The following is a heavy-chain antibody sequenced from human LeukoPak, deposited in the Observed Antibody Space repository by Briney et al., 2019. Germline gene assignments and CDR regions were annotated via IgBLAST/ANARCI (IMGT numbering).Heavy chain of an antibody. D-gene: IGHD3-16*01. V-gene: IGHV4-39*07. CDR1: GGSISSSSYY. CDR3: ARKPLARGPFDY. J-gene: IGHJ4*02. Sequence: SETLSLTCTVSGGSISSSSYYWGWIRQPPGKGLEWIGSIYYSGSTYYNPSLKSRVTISVDTSKNQFSLKLSSVTAADTAVYCCARKPLARGPFDYWGQGTLVTVFS. CDR2: IYYSGST.